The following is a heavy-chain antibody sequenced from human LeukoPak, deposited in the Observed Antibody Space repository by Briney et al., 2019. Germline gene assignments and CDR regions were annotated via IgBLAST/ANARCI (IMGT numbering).Heavy chain of an antibody. CDR2: INSGGSTT. V-gene: IGHV3-74*01. D-gene: IGHD4-17*01. Sequence: PGGSLRLSCAASGFTFSSYWMHWVRQTPGKGLVWVSRINSGGSTTSYADSVKGRFTIFRDNAKNTLYLQMSSLRAEDTAVYYCARARDYGDYVNWFDPWGQGTLVTVSS. CDR3: ARARDYGDYVNWFDP. J-gene: IGHJ5*02. CDR1: GFTFSSYW.